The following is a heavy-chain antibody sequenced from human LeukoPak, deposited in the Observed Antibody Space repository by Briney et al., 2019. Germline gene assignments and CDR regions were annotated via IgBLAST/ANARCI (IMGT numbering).Heavy chain of an antibody. CDR1: GGTFSSYA. V-gene: IGHV1-69*01. CDR3: ATQTGAGPRFEY. J-gene: IGHJ4*02. Sequence: ASVKVSCKASGGTFSSYAISWVRQAPGQGLEWMGGIIPIFGTANYAQKFQGRVTITADESTSTAYMELSSLRSEDTAMYYCATQTGAGPRFEYWGQGTLVTVSS. CDR2: IIPIFGTA. D-gene: IGHD7-27*01.